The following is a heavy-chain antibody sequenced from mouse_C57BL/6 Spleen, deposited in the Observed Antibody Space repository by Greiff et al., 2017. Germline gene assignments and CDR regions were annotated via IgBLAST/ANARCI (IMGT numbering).Heavy chain of an antibody. CDR2: IYPRSGNT. J-gene: IGHJ2*01. Sequence: QVQLQQSGAELARPGASVKLSCKASGYTFTSYGISWVKQRTGQGLEWIGEIYPRSGNTYYNEKFKGKATLTAYKSSSTAYMELLSLTSEDSAVYFCARSDGPYYLDYWGQGTTLTVSS. D-gene: IGHD2-3*01. V-gene: IGHV1-81*01. CDR3: ARSDGPYYLDY. CDR1: GYTFTSYG.